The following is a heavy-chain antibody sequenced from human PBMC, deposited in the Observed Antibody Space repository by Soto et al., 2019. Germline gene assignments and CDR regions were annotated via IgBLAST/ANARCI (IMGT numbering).Heavy chain of an antibody. V-gene: IGHV3-72*01. Sequence: GGSLRLSCAASGFTFSDHYMDWVRQAPGKGLEWVGRTRNKANSYTTEYAASVKGRFTISRDDSKNSLYLQMNSLKTEDTAVYYCARLYYDILTGYPNSNYWGQGTLVTVSS. CDR3: ARLYYDILTGYPNSNY. J-gene: IGHJ4*02. CDR2: TRNKANSYTT. D-gene: IGHD3-9*01. CDR1: GFTFSDHY.